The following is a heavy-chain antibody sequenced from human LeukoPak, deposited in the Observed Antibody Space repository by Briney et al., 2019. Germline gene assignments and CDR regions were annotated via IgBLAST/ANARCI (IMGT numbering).Heavy chain of an antibody. V-gene: IGHV5-10-1*01. Sequence: GESLEISCKGSGYNFTSYWITWVRQMPGKGLEWMGKIDLSDSYTYYSPSFQGHVTISADKSITTAYLQWSSLKASDSAMYYCARGDIYFDDWGQGTLVTVSS. D-gene: IGHD3-16*01. CDR3: ARGDIYFDD. CDR2: IDLSDSYT. J-gene: IGHJ4*02. CDR1: GYNFTSYW.